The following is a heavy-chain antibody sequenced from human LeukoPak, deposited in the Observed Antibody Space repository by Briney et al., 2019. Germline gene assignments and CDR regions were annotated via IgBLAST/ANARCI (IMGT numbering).Heavy chain of an antibody. J-gene: IGHJ4*02. V-gene: IGHV3-15*01. D-gene: IGHD3-22*01. CDR1: GFTFSNAW. CDR2: IKSKSEGGTT. CDR3: ESDTSGQKD. Sequence: PGGSLRLSCAASGFTFSNAWMSWVRQAPGKGLEWVGRIKSKSEGGTTDYAAPVKGRFTISRDDSKNTLYLEMNGLKTEDTAVYYCESDTSGQKDWGQGTLVTVSS.